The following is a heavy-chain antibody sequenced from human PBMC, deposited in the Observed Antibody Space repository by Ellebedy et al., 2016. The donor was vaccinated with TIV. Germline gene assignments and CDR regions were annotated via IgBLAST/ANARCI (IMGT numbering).Heavy chain of an antibody. CDR2: IYYSGST. D-gene: IGHD3-22*01. Sequence: MPSETLSLTCTVSGGSISSYYWSWIRQPPGKGLEWIGYIYYSGSTNYNPSLKSRVTISVDTSKNQFSLKLSPVTAADTAVYYCARSYDSSGYRLDYWGQGTLVTVSS. CDR1: GGSISSYY. J-gene: IGHJ4*02. V-gene: IGHV4-59*01. CDR3: ARSYDSSGYRLDY.